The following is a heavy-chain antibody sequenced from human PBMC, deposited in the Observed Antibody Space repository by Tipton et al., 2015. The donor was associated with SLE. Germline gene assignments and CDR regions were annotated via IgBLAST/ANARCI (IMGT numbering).Heavy chain of an antibody. J-gene: IGHJ6*03. V-gene: IGHV1-69*06. CDR1: GGTFTNYA. D-gene: IGHD2-2*01. CDR3: SAASSPRDYYMDV. Sequence: QLVQSGPEVKKPGPSVRVSCKTSGGTFTNYAFNWVRQAPGQGLEWVGKIVPLFGTTDYAPNFQGRVTFTADKSTKTAYMEVSSLTSADSAVYYCSAASSPRDYYMDVWGKGTAVSVSS. CDR2: IVPLFGTT.